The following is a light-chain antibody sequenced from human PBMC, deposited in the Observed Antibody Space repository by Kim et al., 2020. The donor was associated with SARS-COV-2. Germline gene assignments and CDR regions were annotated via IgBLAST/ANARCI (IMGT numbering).Light chain of an antibody. CDR1: QSVSSY. Sequence: PGERATLSCRASQSVSSYLAWYQQKPGQAPRLLIYDASNRATGIPARFSGSGSGTDFTLTISSLEPEDFAVYYCQQRSNWPPKITFGQGTRLEIK. CDR3: QQRSNWPPKIT. V-gene: IGKV3-11*01. CDR2: DAS. J-gene: IGKJ5*01.